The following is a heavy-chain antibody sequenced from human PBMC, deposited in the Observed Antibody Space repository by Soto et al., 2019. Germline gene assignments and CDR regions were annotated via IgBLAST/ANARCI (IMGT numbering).Heavy chain of an antibody. CDR3: AHLVVAGLTYYFDY. J-gene: IGHJ4*02. Sequence: SARTVVNPTQTLTLTCTISGFSLSTSAVGVGWIRQPPGKALEWLAFIYWDDDKRYSPSLKSSLTITKDTSKNQVVLAMTNMDPVDTATYYCAHLVVAGLTYYFDYWGQGTLVTVSS. CDR2: IYWDDDK. D-gene: IGHD2-15*01. V-gene: IGHV2-5*02. CDR1: GFSLSTSAVG.